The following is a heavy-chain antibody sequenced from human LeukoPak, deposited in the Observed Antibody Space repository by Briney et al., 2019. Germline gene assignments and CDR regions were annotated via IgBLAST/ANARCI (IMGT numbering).Heavy chain of an antibody. CDR1: GFTFSSYG. Sequence: GGSLRLSCAASGFTFSSYGMHWVRQAPGKGLVWVSRINSDGSSTSYADSVKGRFTISRDNAKNTLYLQMNSLRAEDTAVYYCARTNLRFLEWLLDYWGQGTLVTVSS. V-gene: IGHV3-74*01. CDR3: ARTNLRFLEWLLDY. J-gene: IGHJ4*02. D-gene: IGHD3-3*01. CDR2: INSDGSST.